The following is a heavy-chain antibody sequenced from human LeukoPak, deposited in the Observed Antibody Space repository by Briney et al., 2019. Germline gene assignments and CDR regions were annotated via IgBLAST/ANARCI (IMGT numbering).Heavy chain of an antibody. D-gene: IGHD2-8*01. J-gene: IGHJ2*01. Sequence: GGSLRLSCVASGFTFRSHSMNWVRQAPGKGLEWVSSISSSSSYIYYGDSVKGRFTISRDNAKKSLYLQMNSLRAEDTAVYYCARDSVTVLTPDNWYFDLWGRGTLITVSS. CDR2: ISSSSSYI. CDR3: ARDSVTVLTPDNWYFDL. CDR1: GFTFRSHS. V-gene: IGHV3-21*01.